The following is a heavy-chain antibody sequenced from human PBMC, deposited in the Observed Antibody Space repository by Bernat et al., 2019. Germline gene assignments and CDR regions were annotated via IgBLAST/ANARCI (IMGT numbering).Heavy chain of an antibody. J-gene: IGHJ6*02. CDR1: EFTFSSYA. D-gene: IGHD3-16*01. Sequence: EVQLLESGGGLVQPGGSLRLSCAASEFTFSSYAMSWVRQAPGKGLEWVSGISGSGGSTYYADSVKGRFTISRDNSKNTLYLQMNSLRPEDTAVYYCAKDGSRGIQLGEFGTLGTDVWGQGTTVTVSS. CDR2: ISGSGGST. V-gene: IGHV3-23*01. CDR3: AKDGSRGIQLGEFGTLGTDV.